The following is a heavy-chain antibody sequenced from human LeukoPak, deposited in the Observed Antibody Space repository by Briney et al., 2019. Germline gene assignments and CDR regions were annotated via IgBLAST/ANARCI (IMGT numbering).Heavy chain of an antibody. D-gene: IGHD2-15*01. J-gene: IGHJ4*02. CDR1: GFTFSNYV. CDR3: ARRDIVVVVSASDY. Sequence: GGSLRLSCAASGFTFSNYVMIWVRQAPGKGLEWVSGITASGDSTYYGDSVKGRFTMSRDNSKNTVYLQMNSLRVDDTAVYYCARRDIVVVVSASDYWGQGTLVTVSS. V-gene: IGHV3-23*01. CDR2: ITASGDST.